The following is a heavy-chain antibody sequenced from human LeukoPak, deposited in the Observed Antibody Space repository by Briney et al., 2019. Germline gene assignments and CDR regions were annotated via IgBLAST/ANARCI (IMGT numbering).Heavy chain of an antibody. CDR3: ARGRRAQRPPYSYYGMDV. CDR2: LYSGGST. CDR1: GFTVSNNY. D-gene: IGHD1-1*01. J-gene: IGHJ6*02. V-gene: IGHV3-66*01. Sequence: GGSLRLPCAASGFTVSNNYMNWVRQAPGKGLECVSVLYSGGSTYYADSVKGRFTISRDTPKNTLYLQMDSLRAEDTAFYYCARGRRAQRPPYSYYGMDVWGQGTTVTVSS.